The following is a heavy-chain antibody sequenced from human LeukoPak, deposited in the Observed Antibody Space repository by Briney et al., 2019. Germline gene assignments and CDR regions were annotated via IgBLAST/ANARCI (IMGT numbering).Heavy chain of an antibody. CDR2: ISSSGSTI. V-gene: IGHV3-48*04. CDR1: GFTFSTYW. CDR3: ARTVARIGY. J-gene: IGHJ4*02. Sequence: GGSLRLSCAASGFTFSTYWMSWVRQAPGKGLEWVSHISSSGSTIYYTDSVKGRFTISRDNSKNLLYLQMNSLRAEDTAIYYCARTVARIGYWGQGTLVTVSS. D-gene: IGHD4-23*01.